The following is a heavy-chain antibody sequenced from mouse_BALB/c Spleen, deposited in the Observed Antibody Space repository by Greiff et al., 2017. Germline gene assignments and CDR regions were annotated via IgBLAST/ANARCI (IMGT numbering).Heavy chain of an antibody. CDR3: ARGGGSAHWYFDV. D-gene: IGHD1-1*01. Sequence: VQLKESGPSLVKPSQTLSLTCSVTGDSITSGYWNWIRKFPGNKLEYMGYISYSGSTYYNPSLKSRISITRDTSKNQYYLQLNSVTTEDTATYYCARGGGSAHWYFDVWGAGTTVTVSS. V-gene: IGHV3-8*02. J-gene: IGHJ1*01. CDR2: ISYSGST. CDR1: GDSITSGY.